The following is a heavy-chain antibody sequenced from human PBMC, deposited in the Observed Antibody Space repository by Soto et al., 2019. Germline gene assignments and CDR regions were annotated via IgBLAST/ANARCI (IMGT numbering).Heavy chain of an antibody. V-gene: IGHV3-30-3*01. Sequence: QVQLVESGGGVVQPGRSLRLSCAASGFTFSSYAMHWVRQAPGKGLEWVAVISYDGSNKYYADSVKGRFTISRDNSKNTLYLQMNSLRAEDTAVYYCARAGLPFASIVDYWGQGTLVTVSS. CDR2: ISYDGSNK. CDR3: ARAGLPFASIVDY. CDR1: GFTFSSYA. J-gene: IGHJ4*02. D-gene: IGHD3-16*01.